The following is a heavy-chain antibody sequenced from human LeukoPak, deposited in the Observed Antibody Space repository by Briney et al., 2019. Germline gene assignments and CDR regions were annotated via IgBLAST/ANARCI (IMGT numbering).Heavy chain of an antibody. Sequence: SETLSLTCTASGDSINSRSYYWGWIRQPPGKGLEWIGSIYYSGITYYNPSLKSRVTISVDTSENQFSLRLISVTAADTAVYYCARHFPHMDYSGWKQGWFDLWGQGALVTVSS. J-gene: IGHJ5*02. CDR3: ARHFPHMDYSGWKQGWFDL. CDR2: IYYSGIT. D-gene: IGHD6-19*01. CDR1: GDSINSRSYY. V-gene: IGHV4-39*01.